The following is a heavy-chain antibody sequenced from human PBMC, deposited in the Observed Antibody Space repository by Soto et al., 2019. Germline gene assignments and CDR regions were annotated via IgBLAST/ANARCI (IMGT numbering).Heavy chain of an antibody. Sequence: GGSLRLSCAASGFTFSSYAMSWVRQAPGKGLEWVSAISGSGGSTYYADSVKGRFTISRDNSKNTLDLQMNSLRAEDTAVYYCAKDGIAAAGPYNWFDPWGQGTLVTVSS. CDR2: ISGSGGST. CDR1: GFTFSSYA. J-gene: IGHJ5*02. V-gene: IGHV3-23*01. CDR3: AKDGIAAAGPYNWFDP. D-gene: IGHD6-13*01.